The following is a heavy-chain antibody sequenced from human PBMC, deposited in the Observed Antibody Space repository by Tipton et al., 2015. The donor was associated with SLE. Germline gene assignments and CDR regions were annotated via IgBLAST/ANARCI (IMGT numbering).Heavy chain of an antibody. CDR1: GASISTYY. Sequence: TLSLTCTVSGASISTYYWSWIRQPPGKGLEWIGYIYYSGSTNYNPSLKSRVTISVDTSKNQFSLKLSSVTAADTAVYYCARGVLRPFDYWGQGTLVTVSS. CDR2: IYYSGST. D-gene: IGHD1-1*01. CDR3: ARGVLRPFDY. J-gene: IGHJ4*02. V-gene: IGHV4-59*12.